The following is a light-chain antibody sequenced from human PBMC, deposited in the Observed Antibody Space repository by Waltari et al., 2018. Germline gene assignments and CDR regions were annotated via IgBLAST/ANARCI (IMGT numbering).Light chain of an antibody. Sequence: EIVLTQSPATLSLSPGEKATLSCSPRQSISKYLAWYQQTPGQAPRLLIYDASNRPTDIPARFMGSGSGTDFTLTISSLEPEDFAVYYCQQRSSWPFMYTFGQGTKLEIK. CDR1: QSISKY. CDR2: DAS. V-gene: IGKV3-11*01. CDR3: QQRSSWPFMYT. J-gene: IGKJ2*01.